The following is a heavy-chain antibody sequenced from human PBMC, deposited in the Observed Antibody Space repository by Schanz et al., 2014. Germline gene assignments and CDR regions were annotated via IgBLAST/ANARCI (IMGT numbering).Heavy chain of an antibody. D-gene: IGHD5-12*01. J-gene: IGHJ3*01. CDR3: ARDEGRDGYNLAFDV. V-gene: IGHV3-7*03. CDR2: IKQDGSEK. Sequence: VQLVESGGGLVKPGGSLRLSCAASGFIFNDYYMTWVRQAPGKGLEWVGNIKQDGSEKFYVDSVKGRFTISRDNAKNALYLQMNSLRAEDTAVYFCARDEGRDGYNLAFDVWGQGTLVTVSS. CDR1: GFIFNDYY.